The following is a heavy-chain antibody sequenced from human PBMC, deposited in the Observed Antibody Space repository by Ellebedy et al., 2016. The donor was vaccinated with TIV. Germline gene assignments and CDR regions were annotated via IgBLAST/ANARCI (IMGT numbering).Heavy chain of an antibody. J-gene: IGHJ6*02. V-gene: IGHV1-3*01. Sequence: AASVKVSCKASGYTFTSYAMHWVRQAPGQRLEWMGWINAGNGNTKYSQKFQGRVTITRDTSASTAYMELSSLRSEDTAVYYCARDKSNYYRGYYYDGMDVWGQGTTVTVSS. D-gene: IGHD4-11*01. CDR1: GYTFTSYA. CDR3: ARDKSNYYRGYYYDGMDV. CDR2: INAGNGNT.